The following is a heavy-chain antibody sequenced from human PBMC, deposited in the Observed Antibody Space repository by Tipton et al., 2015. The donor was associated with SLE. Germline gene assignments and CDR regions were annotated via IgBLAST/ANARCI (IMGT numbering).Heavy chain of an antibody. D-gene: IGHD2/OR15-2a*01. CDR1: GFTFSSYD. V-gene: IGHV3-48*03. J-gene: IGHJ4*02. Sequence: SLRLSCAASGFTFSSYDMNWVRQAPGKGLEWLAYSDSSGRTIYYADSVKGRFTISRDNAKKSVYLQMNSLRADDTAVYYCARGKYYFDYWGQGALVTVSS. CDR2: SDSSGRTI. CDR3: ARGKYYFDY.